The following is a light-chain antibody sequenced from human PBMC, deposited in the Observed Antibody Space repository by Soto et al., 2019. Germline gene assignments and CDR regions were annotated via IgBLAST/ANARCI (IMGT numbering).Light chain of an antibody. Sequence: DIQMTQSRYSLSASVRERVSITVQASQDISNYLNWYQQKPGKAPKLLIYDASNLETGVPSRFSGSGSGTDFTFTISSLQPEDIATYYCQQYDNLLLTFGQGTRLEIK. J-gene: IGKJ5*01. CDR1: QDISNY. CDR2: DAS. V-gene: IGKV1-33*01. CDR3: QQYDNLLLT.